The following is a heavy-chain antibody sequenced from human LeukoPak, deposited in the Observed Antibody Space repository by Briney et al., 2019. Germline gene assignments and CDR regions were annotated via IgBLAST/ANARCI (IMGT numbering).Heavy chain of an antibody. D-gene: IGHD3-3*01. CDR2: ISSSSSYI. CDR1: GFTFSSYS. CDR3: AKAEDITIFGVAPKDY. V-gene: IGHV3-21*04. Sequence: GGSLRLSCAASGFTFSSYSMNWVRQAPGKGLEWVSSISSSSSYIYYADSVKGRFTISRDNAKNSLYLQMNSLRAEDTAVYYCAKAEDITIFGVAPKDYWGQGTLVTVSS. J-gene: IGHJ4*02.